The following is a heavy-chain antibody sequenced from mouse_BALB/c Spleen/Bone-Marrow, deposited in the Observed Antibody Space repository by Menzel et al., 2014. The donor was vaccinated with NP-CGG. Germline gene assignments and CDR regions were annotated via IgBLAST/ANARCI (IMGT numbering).Heavy chain of an antibody. J-gene: IGHJ1*01. V-gene: IGHV14-3*02. D-gene: IGHD1-2*01. CDR3: ARGGTTATLYFDV. Sequence: EVQLQESGAELVKPGASVKLSCTASGFNIKDTYMHWVQQRPEQGLEWIGGIDPANGNTKYDPKFQGKATITAATSSTAAKLQLSSLTSGDTAEYYGARGGTTATLYFDVWGAGTTVTVSS. CDR2: IDPANGNT. CDR1: GFNIKDTY.